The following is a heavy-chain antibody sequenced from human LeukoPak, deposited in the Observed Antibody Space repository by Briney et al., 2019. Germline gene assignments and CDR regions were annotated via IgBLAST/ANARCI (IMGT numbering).Heavy chain of an antibody. V-gene: IGHV3-30-3*01. CDR1: GFTFVSYA. CDR2: ISYDGSNK. J-gene: IGHJ4*02. CDR3: ARDWICDY. Sequence: GRSLRLSCAASGFTFVSYAVHWVRQAPGKGLEWVAVISYDGSNKYYADSVKGRFTISRDNSKNTLYLQINSLRAEDTAVYYCARDWICDYWGQGTLVTVSS. D-gene: IGHD2-2*03.